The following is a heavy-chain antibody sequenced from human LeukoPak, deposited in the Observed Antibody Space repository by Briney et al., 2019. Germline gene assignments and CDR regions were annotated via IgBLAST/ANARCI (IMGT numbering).Heavy chain of an antibody. J-gene: IGHJ4*02. CDR3: ARDINGEVYFDY. CDR1: GFTFSSYW. Sequence: GGTLRLSCAASGFTFSSYWMSWVRQAPGKGLEWVANIKQDGSEKYYADSVKGRFTISRDNAKNSLYLQMNSLRAEDTAVYYCARDINGEVYFDYWGQGTLVTVSS. CDR2: IKQDGSEK. D-gene: IGHD2-8*01. V-gene: IGHV3-7*03.